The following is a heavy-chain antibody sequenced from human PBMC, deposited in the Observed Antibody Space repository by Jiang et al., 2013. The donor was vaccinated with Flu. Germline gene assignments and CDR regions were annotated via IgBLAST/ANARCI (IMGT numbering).Heavy chain of an antibody. V-gene: IGHV3-48*03. Sequence: SYEMNWVRQXPGKGLEWVSYISSSGSTIYYADSVKGRFTISRDNAKNSLYLQMNSLRAEDTAVYYCARAPIGDFWSGYFYYYYGMDVWGQGTTVTVSS. CDR2: ISSSGSTI. D-gene: IGHD3-3*01. J-gene: IGHJ6*02. CDR1: SYE. CDR3: ARAPIGDFWSGYFYYYYGMDV.